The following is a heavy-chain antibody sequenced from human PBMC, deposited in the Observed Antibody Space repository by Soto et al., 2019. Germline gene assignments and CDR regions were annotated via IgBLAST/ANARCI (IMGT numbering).Heavy chain of an antibody. Sequence: EVQLLESGGGLVQPGWSLRLSCAASGFTFSSYAMSWVRQAPGQGLAWVSSISGSGGSTYYADSVKGRFTISRDNSKNTLDLQMNSLRDEDTAVYYCAKAVGVAASVPYNWFDPWGQVTLVTVSS. CDR3: AKAVGVAASVPYNWFDP. J-gene: IGHJ5*02. CDR2: ISGSGGST. D-gene: IGHD6-13*01. CDR1: GFTFSSYA. V-gene: IGHV3-23*01.